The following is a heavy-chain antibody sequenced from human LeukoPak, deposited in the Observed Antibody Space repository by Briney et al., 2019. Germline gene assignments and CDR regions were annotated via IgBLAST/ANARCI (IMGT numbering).Heavy chain of an antibody. V-gene: IGHV4-31*03. D-gene: IGHD3-22*01. Sequence: SQTLSLTCTVSGGSISNGGYYWSWIRQHPGKGLEWIGYICCSGSTYYNPSLKSRVTISVDTSKNQFSLKLSSVTAADTAVYYCARERYYYDSSGHGAFDIWGQGTMVTVSS. CDR3: ARERYYYDSSGHGAFDI. CDR2: ICCSGST. CDR1: GGSISNGGYY. J-gene: IGHJ3*02.